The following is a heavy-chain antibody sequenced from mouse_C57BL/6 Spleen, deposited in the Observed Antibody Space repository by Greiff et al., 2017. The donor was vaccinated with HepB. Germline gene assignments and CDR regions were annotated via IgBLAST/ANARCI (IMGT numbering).Heavy chain of an antibody. CDR1: GYTFTSYW. Sequence: VQLQQSGAELVKPGASVKLSCKASGYTFTSYWMQWVKQRPGQGLEWIGEIDPSDSYTNYNQKFKGKATLTVDTSSSTAYMQLSSLTSEDSAVYYCARGDYYGSRRGYFDVWGTGTTVTVSS. CDR3: ARGDYYGSRRGYFDV. CDR2: IDPSDSYT. J-gene: IGHJ1*03. D-gene: IGHD1-1*01. V-gene: IGHV1-50*01.